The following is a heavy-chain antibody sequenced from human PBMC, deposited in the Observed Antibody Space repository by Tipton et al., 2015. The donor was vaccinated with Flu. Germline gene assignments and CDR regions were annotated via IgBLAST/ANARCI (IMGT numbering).Heavy chain of an antibody. J-gene: IGHJ5*02. CDR3: APAIAVAGMWFDP. Sequence: LRLSCAVSGYSISSGYYWGWIRQPPGKGLEWIGSIYHSGSTHYNPSLKSRVTISVDTSKNQFSLKLSSVTAADTAVYYCAPAIAVAGMWFDPWGQGTLVTVSS. V-gene: IGHV4-38-2*01. CDR1: GYSISSGYY. D-gene: IGHD6-19*01. CDR2: IYHSGST.